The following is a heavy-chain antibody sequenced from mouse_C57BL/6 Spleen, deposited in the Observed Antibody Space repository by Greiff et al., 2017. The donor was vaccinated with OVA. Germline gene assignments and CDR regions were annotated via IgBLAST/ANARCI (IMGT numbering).Heavy chain of an antibody. D-gene: IGHD1-1*01. CDR2: IDPSDSYT. CDR1: GYTFTSYW. CDR3: ARRTTVDPLFAY. V-gene: IGHV1-50*01. J-gene: IGHJ3*01. Sequence: QVQLQQPGAELVKPGASVKLSCKASGYTFTSYWMQWVKQRPGQGLEWIGEIDPSDSYTNYNQKFKGKATLTVDTSSSTAYMQLSSLTSEDSAVYYCARRTTVDPLFAYWGQGTLVTVSA.